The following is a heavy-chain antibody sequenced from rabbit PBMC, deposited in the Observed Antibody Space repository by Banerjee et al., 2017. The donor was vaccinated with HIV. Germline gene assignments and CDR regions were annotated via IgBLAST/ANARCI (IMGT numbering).Heavy chain of an antibody. D-gene: IGHD1-1*01. CDR3: ARDLTDVIGWNFGW. CDR1: GFSFSSSDY. CDR2: IAGSSSGFT. J-gene: IGHJ4*01. V-gene: IGHV1S40*01. Sequence: QSLEESGGGLVQPEGSLTLTCKASGFSFSSSDYICWVRQAPGKGLEWISCIAGSSSGFTYSATWATGRFTISKTSSTTVTLQMTSLTAADTATYFCARDLTDVIGWNFGWWGQGTLVTVS.